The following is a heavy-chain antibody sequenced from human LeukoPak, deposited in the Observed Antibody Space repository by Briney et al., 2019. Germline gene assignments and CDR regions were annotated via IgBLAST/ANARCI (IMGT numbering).Heavy chain of an antibody. Sequence: PGGSLRLSCAASGFTFSSYAMHWVRQAPGKGLEWVAVISYDGSNKYYADSVKGRFTISRDNAKNSLYLQMNSLRAEDTALYYCARGYYYDSSGRFDYWGQGTLVTVSS. D-gene: IGHD3-22*01. J-gene: IGHJ4*02. CDR2: ISYDGSNK. CDR1: GFTFSSYA. CDR3: ARGYYYDSSGRFDY. V-gene: IGHV3-30*04.